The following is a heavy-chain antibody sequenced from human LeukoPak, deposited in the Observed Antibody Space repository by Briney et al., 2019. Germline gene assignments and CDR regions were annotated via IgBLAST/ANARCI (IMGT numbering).Heavy chain of an antibody. Sequence: GGSLRLSCAASGFTFSSYSMNWGRQAPGKGLEWVSYISSSSSTIYYADSVKGRFTISRDNSKNTLYLQMNSLRAEDTAVYYCANSRSDYGGYWGQGTLVTVSS. CDR3: ANSRSDYGGY. J-gene: IGHJ4*02. CDR2: ISSSSSTI. V-gene: IGHV3-48*01. CDR1: GFTFSSYS.